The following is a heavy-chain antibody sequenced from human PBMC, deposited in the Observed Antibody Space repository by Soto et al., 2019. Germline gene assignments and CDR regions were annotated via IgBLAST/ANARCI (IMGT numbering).Heavy chain of an antibody. CDR1: GDSIGSGDFY. CDR2: IYTSART. Sequence: TLSLTCAVSGDSIGSGDFYWTWIRQPPGKGLEYIGYIYTSARTYYDPSLKSRPIISLDTSKSQFFLSLSSVTAADTAVYYCARSLSASSGWFDPWGQGTMVTVAS. J-gene: IGHJ5*02. V-gene: IGHV4-30-4*01. CDR3: ARSLSASSGWFDP. D-gene: IGHD6-6*01.